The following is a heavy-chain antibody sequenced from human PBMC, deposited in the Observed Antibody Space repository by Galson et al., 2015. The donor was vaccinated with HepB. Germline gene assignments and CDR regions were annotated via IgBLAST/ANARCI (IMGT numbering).Heavy chain of an antibody. D-gene: IGHD2-2*01. CDR3: AKRGVVVPAAIEFHYFDY. Sequence: SLRLSCAASGFTFSNYAMSWVRQAPGKGLEWVSVISGSGGSTYYADSVKGRFTISRDNSKNTLYLQMNSLRAEDTAVYYCAKRGVVVPAAIEFHYFDYWGQGTLVTVSS. CDR2: ISGSGGST. CDR1: GFTFSNYA. V-gene: IGHV3-23*01. J-gene: IGHJ4*02.